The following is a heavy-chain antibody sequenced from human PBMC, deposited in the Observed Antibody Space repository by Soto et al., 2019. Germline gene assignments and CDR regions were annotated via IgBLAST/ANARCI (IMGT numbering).Heavy chain of an antibody. Sequence: ASVKVSCKASGYTFTSYGISWVRQAPGQGLEWMGWISAYNGNTNYAQKLQGRVTMTTDTSTSTAYMELRSLRSDDTAVYYCAREKGSSWSSNNWFDPWGQGTLVTVSS. CDR3: AREKGSSWSSNNWFDP. CDR2: ISAYNGNT. D-gene: IGHD6-13*01. J-gene: IGHJ5*02. V-gene: IGHV1-18*01. CDR1: GYTFTSYG.